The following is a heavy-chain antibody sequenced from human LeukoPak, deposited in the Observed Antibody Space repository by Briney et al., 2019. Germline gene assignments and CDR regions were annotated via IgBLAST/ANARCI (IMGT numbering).Heavy chain of an antibody. CDR2: ISYDGSDK. V-gene: IGHV3-30-3*01. CDR3: ARDPFESYYLSGSQPHWFDP. Sequence: GSLRLSCAASGFTFSSHAIYWVRQTPGRGLEWVAVISYDGSDKSYADSVRGRFTISRDNSNNTLYLQMSSLRPEDTAVYYCARDPFESYYLSGSQPHWFDPWGQGTLVTVSS. CDR1: GFTFSSHA. J-gene: IGHJ5*02. D-gene: IGHD3-10*01.